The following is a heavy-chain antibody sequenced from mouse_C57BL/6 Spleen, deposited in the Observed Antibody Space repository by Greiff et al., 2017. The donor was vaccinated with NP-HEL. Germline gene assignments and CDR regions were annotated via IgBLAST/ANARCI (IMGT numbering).Heavy chain of an antibody. Sequence: VQLQQSGPELVKPGASVKISCKASGYTFTDYYMNWVKQSHGKSLEWIGDINPNNGGTSYNQKFKGKATLTVDKSSSTAYMELRSLTSEDSAVYYCARSLYGNYLYYAMDYWGQGTSVTVSS. D-gene: IGHD2-1*01. J-gene: IGHJ4*01. CDR2: INPNNGGT. CDR3: ARSLYGNYLYYAMDY. CDR1: GYTFTDYY. V-gene: IGHV1-26*01.